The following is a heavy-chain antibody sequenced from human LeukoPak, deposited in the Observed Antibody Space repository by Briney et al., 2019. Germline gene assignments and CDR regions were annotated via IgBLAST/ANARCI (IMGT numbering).Heavy chain of an antibody. V-gene: IGHV4-31*03. CDR3: ARVANCSSTSCYPAVDY. D-gene: IGHD2-2*01. CDR2: IYYSGST. J-gene: IGHJ4*02. Sequence: SETLSLTCTVSGGSISSGGYYWSWIRQHPGKGLEWIGYIYYSGSTNYNPSLKSRVTISVDTSKNQFSLKLSSVTAADTAVYYCARVANCSSTSCYPAVDYWGQGTLVTVSS. CDR1: GGSISSGGYY.